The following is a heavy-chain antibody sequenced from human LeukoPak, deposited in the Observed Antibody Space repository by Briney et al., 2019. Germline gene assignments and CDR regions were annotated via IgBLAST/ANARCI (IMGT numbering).Heavy chain of an antibody. J-gene: IGHJ4*02. CDR3: ASRSRGYSYGRAFDY. D-gene: IGHD5-18*01. V-gene: IGHV4-59*12. CDR1: GSSISNSY. CDR2: IHYSGST. Sequence: PSETLSLTCTVSGSSISNSYWSWIRQPPGKGLEWIGYIHYSGSTNYNPSLMSRVTILVDTSKNQFSLKLSSVTAADTAVYYCASRSRGYSYGRAFDYWGQGTLVTVSS.